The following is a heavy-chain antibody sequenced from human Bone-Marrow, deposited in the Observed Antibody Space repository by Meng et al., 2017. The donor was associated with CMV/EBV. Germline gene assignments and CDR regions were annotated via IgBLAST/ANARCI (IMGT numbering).Heavy chain of an antibody. D-gene: IGHD2-2*03. CDR3: TRDSLGLGMYYFDY. CDR2: IRSKAYGGTT. CDR1: GFIFGGYG. V-gene: IGHV3-49*04. Sequence: GESLKISCAGSGFIFGGYGIGWVRQAPGKGLEWVGFIRSKAYGGTTEYAASVKGRFTISRDDSKSIAYLQMNSLKTEDTAVYYCTRDSLGLGMYYFDYWGQGTLVTVSS. J-gene: IGHJ4*02.